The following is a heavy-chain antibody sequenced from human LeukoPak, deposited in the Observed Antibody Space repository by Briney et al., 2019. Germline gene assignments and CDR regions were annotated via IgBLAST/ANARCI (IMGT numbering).Heavy chain of an antibody. D-gene: IGHD1-26*01. CDR1: GYTFTVYD. Sequence: GASVKVSCKTSGYTFTVYDINRVRQAPGKGPEWMGWMNPNSGNTGYAQKFQGRVTMTRDTSTSTVYMELRSLRSEDTAMYYCARETVGALDYWGQGTLVTVSS. CDR3: ARETVGALDY. CDR2: MNPNSGNT. J-gene: IGHJ4*02. V-gene: IGHV1-8*01.